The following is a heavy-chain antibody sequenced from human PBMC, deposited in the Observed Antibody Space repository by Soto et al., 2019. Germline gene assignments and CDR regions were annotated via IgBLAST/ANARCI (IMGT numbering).Heavy chain of an antibody. CDR1: GGTFSSYT. V-gene: IGHV1-69*02. CDR2: IIPILGIA. D-gene: IGHD2-2*01. Sequence: QVQLVQSGAEVKKPGSSVKVSCKASGGTFSSYTISWVRQAPGQGREWMGRIIPILGIANYAQKFQGRVTITADKSTSTAYMELSSLRSEDTAVYYCARADGYCSSTSCSPIWGQGTMVTVSS. J-gene: IGHJ3*02. CDR3: ARADGYCSSTSCSPI.